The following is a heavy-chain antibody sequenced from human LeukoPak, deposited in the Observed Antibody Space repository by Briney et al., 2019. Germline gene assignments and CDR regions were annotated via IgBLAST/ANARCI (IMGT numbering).Heavy chain of an antibody. CDR3: ARDALYCSSTSCYRYWYFDL. CDR1: GGSISTFF. CDR2: IYYSGST. J-gene: IGHJ2*01. D-gene: IGHD2-2*01. Sequence: SETLSLTCTVSGGSISTFFWSWIRQPPGKGLEWIGYIYYSGSTNYKPSLKSRVTISVDTSKNQFSLKLSSVTAADTAVYYCARDALYCSSTSCYRYWYFDLWGRGTLVTVSS. V-gene: IGHV4-59*12.